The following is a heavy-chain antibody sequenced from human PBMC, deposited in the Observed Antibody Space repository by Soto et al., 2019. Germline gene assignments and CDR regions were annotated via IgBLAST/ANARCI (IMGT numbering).Heavy chain of an antibody. CDR3: ARDRRFGDFDY. CDR2: IWYDGSNK. V-gene: IGHV3-33*01. CDR1: GFTFSSYG. D-gene: IGHD3-10*01. Sequence: PGGSLRLSCAASGFTFSSYGMHWVRQAPGKGLEWVAVIWYDGSNKYYADSVKGRFTISRDNSKNTLYLQMNSLRAEDTAVYYCARDRRFGDFDYWGQGTLVTVSS. J-gene: IGHJ4*02.